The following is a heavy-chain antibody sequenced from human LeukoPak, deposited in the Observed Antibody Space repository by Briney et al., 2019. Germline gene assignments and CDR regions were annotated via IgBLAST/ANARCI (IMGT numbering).Heavy chain of an antibody. J-gene: IGHJ4*02. CDR3: ARLGSVTEVSYYFDY. CDR2: IYPGDSDT. CDR1: GYSFTSYW. D-gene: IGHD2-21*02. Sequence: GESLQISCKGSGYSFTSYWIGWVRPMPGKGLEWMGIIYPGDSDTRYSPSFQGQVTISADKSISTAYLQWSSLKASDTAMYYCARLGSVTEVSYYFDYWGQGTLVTVSS. V-gene: IGHV5-51*01.